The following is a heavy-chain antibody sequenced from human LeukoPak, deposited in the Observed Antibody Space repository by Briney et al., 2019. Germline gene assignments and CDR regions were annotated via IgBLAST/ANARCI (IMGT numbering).Heavy chain of an antibody. CDR3: AKDTARYFDWLPSSAYDY. V-gene: IGHV3-23*01. Sequence: PGGSLRLSCAASGFTFSSYAMSWVRQAPGKGLEWVSAISGSGGSTYYADSVKGRFTISRDNSKNTLYLQMNSLRAEDTAVYYCAKDTARYFDWLPSSAYDYWGQGTLVTVSS. CDR2: ISGSGGST. CDR1: GFTFSSYA. J-gene: IGHJ4*02. D-gene: IGHD3-9*01.